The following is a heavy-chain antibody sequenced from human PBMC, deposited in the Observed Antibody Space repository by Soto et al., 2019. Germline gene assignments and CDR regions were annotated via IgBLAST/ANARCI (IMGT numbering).Heavy chain of an antibody. CDR3: ARIPYDNSGTIFDY. CDR1: GITVSSYY. CDR2: IYAGTTT. D-gene: IGHD3-22*01. J-gene: IGHJ4*02. V-gene: IGHV3-53*01. Sequence: GGSLRLSCAASGITVSSYYMSWVRQAAGKGLEWVSVIYAGTTTYYADSVKGRFTIYRDNSKNTLNLEMNSLRVEDTAVYYCARIPYDNSGTIFDYWGQGTLVTVSS.